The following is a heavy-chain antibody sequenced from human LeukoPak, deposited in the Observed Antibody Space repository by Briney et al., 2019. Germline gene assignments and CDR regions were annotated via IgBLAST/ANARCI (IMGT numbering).Heavy chain of an antibody. V-gene: IGHV3-23*01. CDR1: AFTFNDYV. J-gene: IGHJ4*01. D-gene: IGHD1-26*01. CDR2: ISARSEKT. Sequence: GGSLRLSCAASAFTFNDYVMKWVCQAPGKGLEWVSGISARSEKTYYADSVKGRFTISRDNSKNTFFLQMNSLRVDDTAVYVCARGPYFEHVSGNFFDLWGHGVLATVSS. CDR3: ARGPYFEHVSGNFFDL.